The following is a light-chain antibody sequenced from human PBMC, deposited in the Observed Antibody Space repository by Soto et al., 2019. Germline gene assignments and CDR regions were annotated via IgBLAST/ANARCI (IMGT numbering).Light chain of an antibody. J-gene: IGLJ7*01. CDR3: SSAASSNTVL. CDR1: RMDVGGYNY. V-gene: IGLV2-14*01. Sequence: QSALTQPDSVSASPGQSITISCTGTRMDVGGYNYVSWYEQHPGKAPKLIISEFNNRPSGVSSRFSGSKSGNTASLTISGLTAEDEAEYYCSSAASSNTVLFGGGTQLTVL. CDR2: EFN.